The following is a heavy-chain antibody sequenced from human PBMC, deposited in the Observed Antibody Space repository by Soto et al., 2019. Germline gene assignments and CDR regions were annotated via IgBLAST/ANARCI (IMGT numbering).Heavy chain of an antibody. D-gene: IGHD3-3*01. CDR1: GGSISSGRYY. CDR3: SRTAHRFLEWFFPDS. V-gene: IGHV4-31*03. J-gene: IGHJ4*02. Sequence: PSETLSLTCTVSGGSISSGRYYWNWIRQHPGKGLEWIGYIYHSGNTYYNPSLKSRSSISLDTSKNQFPLKLNSVTVADTAVYYCSRTAHRFLEWFFPDSWGQGTLVTVSS. CDR2: IYHSGNT.